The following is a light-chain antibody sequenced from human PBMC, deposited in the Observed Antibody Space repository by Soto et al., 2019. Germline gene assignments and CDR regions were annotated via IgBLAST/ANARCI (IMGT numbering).Light chain of an antibody. Sequence: EIVLTQSPGTLSLSPGERATLSCRASQSVSSSYLAWYQQTPGQAPRLLIYGASSRAAGIPDRFSGSGSGTDFTLTISRLEPEDFAVHYCQQYRSSPPWTFGQGTKVDIK. CDR3: QQYRSSPPWT. CDR2: GAS. V-gene: IGKV3-20*01. J-gene: IGKJ1*01. CDR1: QSVSSSY.